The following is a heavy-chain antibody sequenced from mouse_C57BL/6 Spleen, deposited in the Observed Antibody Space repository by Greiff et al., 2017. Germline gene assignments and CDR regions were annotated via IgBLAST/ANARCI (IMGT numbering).Heavy chain of an antibody. CDR2: IVPPVSYT. V-gene: IGHV1-69*01. D-gene: IGHD2-4*01. CDR3: ARKDYDYDYSDY. J-gene: IGHJ2*01. Sequence: VQLQQPGAELVMPGASVKLSCKASGYTFTSYWMNWVKRRPGQGLEGIGGIVPPVSYTNYNQKFKGKSTLTVDKSSSTAYMQLSSLTSEDSAVYYCARKDYDYDYSDYWGQGTTLTVSS. CDR1: GYTFTSYW.